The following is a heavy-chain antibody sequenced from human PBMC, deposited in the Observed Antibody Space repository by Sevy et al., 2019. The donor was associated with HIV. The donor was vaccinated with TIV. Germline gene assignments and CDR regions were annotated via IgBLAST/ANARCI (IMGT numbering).Heavy chain of an antibody. J-gene: IGHJ6*03. V-gene: IGHV3-23*01. Sequence: GGSLRLSCAASGFTFSSYGMSWVRQAPGKGLEWVSSISGSGGSTYYADSVKGRFTISRDNSKNTMYLQMKSLRAEDTAEDTAIYYCTKDSPGADYYYMDVWGKGTTVTVSS. CDR1: GFTFSSYG. CDR3: TKDSPGADYYYMDV. D-gene: IGHD7-27*01. CDR2: ISGSGGST.